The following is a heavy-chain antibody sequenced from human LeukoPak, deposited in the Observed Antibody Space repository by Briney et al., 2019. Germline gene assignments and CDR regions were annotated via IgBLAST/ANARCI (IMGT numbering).Heavy chain of an antibody. CDR3: AKTTTGYSSGRYPAWPIDY. Sequence: PGGSLRLSCAASGFTFGSYAMYWVCQAPGKGLEWVSGIFGSGGSAHYADSVKGRFTISRDDSKNTVYLQMDSLRAEDTAIYYCAKTTTGYSSGRYPAWPIDYWGQGTLVTVSS. D-gene: IGHD2-15*01. CDR1: GFTFGSYA. CDR2: IFGSGGSA. V-gene: IGHV3-23*01. J-gene: IGHJ4*02.